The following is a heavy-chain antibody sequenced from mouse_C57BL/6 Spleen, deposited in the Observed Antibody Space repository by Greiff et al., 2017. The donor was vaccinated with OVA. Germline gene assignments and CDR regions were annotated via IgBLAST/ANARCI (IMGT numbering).Heavy chain of an antibody. CDR1: GYTFTEYT. D-gene: IGHD2-4*01. J-gene: IGHJ3*01. CDR2: FYPGSGSI. V-gene: IGHV1-62-2*01. Sequence: VKLQQSGAELVKPGASVKLSCKASGYTFTEYTIHWVKQRSGQGLEWIGWFYPGSGSIKYNEKFKDKATLTADKSSSTVYMELSRLTSEDSAVYFCARHEDGYYDYDGAWFAYWGQGTLVTVSA. CDR3: ARHEDGYYDYDGAWFAY.